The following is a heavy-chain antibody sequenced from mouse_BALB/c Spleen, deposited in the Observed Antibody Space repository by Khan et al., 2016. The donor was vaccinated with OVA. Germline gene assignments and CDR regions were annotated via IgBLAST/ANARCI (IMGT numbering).Heavy chain of an antibody. J-gene: IGHJ2*01. CDR1: GYTFTTYW. CDR2: INPTSDYT. CDR3: ARDRIDY. Sequence: QVQLQQSRAELAKPGASVKMSCKASGYTFTTYWMHWVKQRPGQGLEWIGYINPTSDYTDYNEKFKDKATLSADKSSSTAYMQLSSLTSEDSAVYYCARDRIDYWGQGTTLTVSS. V-gene: IGHV1-7*01.